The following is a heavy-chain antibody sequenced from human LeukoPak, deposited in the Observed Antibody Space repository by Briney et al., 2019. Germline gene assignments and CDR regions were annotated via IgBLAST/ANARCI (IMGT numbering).Heavy chain of an antibody. Sequence: SGTLSLTCTVSGVSISSSSYYWGWIRQPPGKGLEWIGSIYYSGSTYYNPSLKSRVTISVDTSKNQFSLRLSSVTAADTAVYYCAREFWNYRSGNLQAFDIWGQGTMVTVSS. CDR2: IYYSGST. J-gene: IGHJ3*02. D-gene: IGHD3-10*01. V-gene: IGHV4-39*07. CDR3: AREFWNYRSGNLQAFDI. CDR1: GVSISSSSYY.